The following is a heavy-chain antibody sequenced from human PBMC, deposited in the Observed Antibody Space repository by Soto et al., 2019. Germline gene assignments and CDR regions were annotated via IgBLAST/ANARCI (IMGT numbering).Heavy chain of an antibody. V-gene: IGHV4-61*08. J-gene: IGHJ4*02. Sequence: SVGLCGRRIRKKTGKGLEWIGYIYYSGSTNYNPSLKSRVTISVDTSKNQFSLKLSSVTAADTAVYYCSRTARYSSRWRPYFFDFRGQGTLVTVSS. CDR2: IYYSGST. CDR3: SRTARYSSRWRPYFFDF. CDR1: SVGLC. D-gene: IGHD6-13*01.